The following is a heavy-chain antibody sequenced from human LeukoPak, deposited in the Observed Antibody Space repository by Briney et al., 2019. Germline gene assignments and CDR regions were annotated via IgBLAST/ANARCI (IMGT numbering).Heavy chain of an antibody. J-gene: IGHJ6*03. Sequence: SETLSLTCTVSGGSISSSSYYWGWIRQPPGKGLEWIGSIYYSGSTYDNPSLKSRVTISVDTSKNQFSLKLSSVTAADTAVYYCASNLASGWYQIGAYYMDVWGKGTTVTVSS. CDR1: GGSISSSSYY. D-gene: IGHD6-19*01. V-gene: IGHV4-39*07. CDR2: IYYSGST. CDR3: ASNLASGWYQIGAYYMDV.